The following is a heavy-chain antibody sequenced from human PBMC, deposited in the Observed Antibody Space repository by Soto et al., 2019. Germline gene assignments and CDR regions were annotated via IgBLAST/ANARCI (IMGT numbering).Heavy chain of an antibody. CDR3: ARDGVTRYTLLQPAAMGPYFDY. CDR1: GGSISSSSYY. CDR2: IYYSGST. V-gene: IGHV4-39*02. D-gene: IGHD2-2*01. Sequence: PSETLSLTCTVSGGSISSSSYYWGWIRQPPGKGLEWIGSIYYSGSTYYNPSLKGRFTISRDNAENSLYLQMNSLRAEDTAVYYCARDGVTRYTLLQPAAMGPYFDYWGQGALVTVSS. J-gene: IGHJ4*02.